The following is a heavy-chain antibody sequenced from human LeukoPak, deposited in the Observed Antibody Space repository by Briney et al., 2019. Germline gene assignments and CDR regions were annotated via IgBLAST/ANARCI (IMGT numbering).Heavy chain of an antibody. V-gene: IGHV4-39*07. D-gene: IGHD3-10*01. Sequence: PSETLSLTCTVSGGSISSSSYYWGWIRQPPGKGLEWIGSIYYSGSTYYNPSLKSRVTISVDTSKNQFSLKLSSVTAADPAVYYCARLYGSGSYSDYWGQGTLVTVSS. CDR1: GGSISSSSYY. CDR2: IYYSGST. CDR3: ARLYGSGSYSDY. J-gene: IGHJ4*02.